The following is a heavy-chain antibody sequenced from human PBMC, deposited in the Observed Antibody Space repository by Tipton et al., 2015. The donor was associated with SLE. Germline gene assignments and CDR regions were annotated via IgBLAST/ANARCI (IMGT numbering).Heavy chain of an antibody. CDR3: AREGDSSNWYLDS. J-gene: IGHJ4*02. CDR1: GFDFTRYW. CDR2: IKQDGSEE. V-gene: IGHV3-7*01. D-gene: IGHD6-13*01. Sequence: SLRLSCVVSGFDFTRYWMSWVRQAPGKGLEWVANIKQDGSEEYYVDSVKGRFTISRDNANNSVYLQMNSLRVEDTAFYYCAREGDSSNWYLDSWGQGTLVTVSS.